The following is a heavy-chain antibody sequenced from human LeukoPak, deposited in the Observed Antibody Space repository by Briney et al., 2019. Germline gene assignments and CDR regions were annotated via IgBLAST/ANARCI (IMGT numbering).Heavy chain of an antibody. Sequence: SETLSLTCTVSGGSISSSSYYWSWIRQPPGKGLEWIGYIYYSGSTNYNPSLKSRVTISVDTSKNQFSLKLSSVTAADTAVYYCARSHYSDSSGYYYVEYFQHWGQGTLVTVSS. CDR2: IYYSGST. CDR1: GGSISSSSYY. D-gene: IGHD3-22*01. CDR3: ARSHYSDSSGYYYVEYFQH. J-gene: IGHJ1*01. V-gene: IGHV4-61*05.